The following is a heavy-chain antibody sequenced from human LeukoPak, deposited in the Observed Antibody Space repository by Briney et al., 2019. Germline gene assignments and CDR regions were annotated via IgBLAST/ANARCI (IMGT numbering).Heavy chain of an antibody. J-gene: IGHJ5*02. Sequence: GASVKVSCKASGYTFTGYYMHWVRQAPGQGLEWMGWINPNSGGTNYAQKFQGRVTMTRDTSISTAYMELSRLTSDDTAVYYCARTDNYIPEGWFDPWGQGTLVTVSS. V-gene: IGHV1-2*02. CDR1: GYTFTGYY. CDR2: INPNSGGT. CDR3: ARTDNYIPEGWFDP. D-gene: IGHD5-24*01.